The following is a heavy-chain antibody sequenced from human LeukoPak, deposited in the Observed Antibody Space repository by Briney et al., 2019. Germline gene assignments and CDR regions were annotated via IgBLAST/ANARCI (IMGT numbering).Heavy chain of an antibody. CDR1: GGSFSGYY. V-gene: IGHV4-30-4*01. CDR2: IYYSGST. CDR3: ARVPRSCYDYVWGSYRCNWFDP. Sequence: SETLSLTCAVYGGSFSGYYWSWIRQPPGKGLEWIGYIYYSGSTYYNPSLKSRVTISVDTSKNQFTLKLSSVTAADTAVYYCARVPRSCYDYVWGSYRCNWFDPWGQGTLVTVSS. J-gene: IGHJ5*02. D-gene: IGHD3-16*02.